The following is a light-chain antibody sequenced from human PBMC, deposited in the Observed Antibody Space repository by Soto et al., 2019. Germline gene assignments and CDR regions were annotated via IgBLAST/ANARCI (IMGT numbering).Light chain of an antibody. Sequence: EIVMTQSPVTLSVSPGERATLSCRASQSVRSNLAWYQQKPGQAPSLLIYGAFTRATGIPTRFSGTGSGTEFTLTISSLQSEDFALYYCQQDNDWPLTFGQGTKVDIK. CDR3: QQDNDWPLT. CDR2: GAF. J-gene: IGKJ1*01. V-gene: IGKV3-15*01. CDR1: QSVRSN.